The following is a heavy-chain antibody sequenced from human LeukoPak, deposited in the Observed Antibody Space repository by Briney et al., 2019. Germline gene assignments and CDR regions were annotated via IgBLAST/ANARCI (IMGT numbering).Heavy chain of an antibody. J-gene: IGHJ4*02. Sequence: QAGGSLRLSCAASGFTFSSYALQWVRQAPGQGLEWVAVVSSDGSNRFYADSVKGRFTVSRDNSKNTLYLQMNTLRAEDTAVYYCAKDGSIAATGAFDYGGQGTLVTVS. V-gene: IGHV3-30-3*01. CDR2: VSSDGSNR. CDR3: AKDGSIAATGAFDY. D-gene: IGHD6-13*01. CDR1: GFTFSSYA.